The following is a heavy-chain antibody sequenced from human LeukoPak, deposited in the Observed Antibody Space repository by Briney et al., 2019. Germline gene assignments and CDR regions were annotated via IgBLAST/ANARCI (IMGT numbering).Heavy chain of an antibody. J-gene: IGHJ5*02. D-gene: IGHD3-10*01. CDR1: GYTFTSYY. CDR2: IDPSGGST. CDR3: ARDSGTTGEVKFDP. V-gene: IGHV1-46*01. Sequence: ASVKVSCKASGYTFTSYYMHWVRQAPGQGLEWMGLIDPSGGSTSYAQNFQGRVTMTRDTSTSTVYMELSSLRSEDTAVYYCARDSGTTGEVKFDPWGQGTLVTVSS.